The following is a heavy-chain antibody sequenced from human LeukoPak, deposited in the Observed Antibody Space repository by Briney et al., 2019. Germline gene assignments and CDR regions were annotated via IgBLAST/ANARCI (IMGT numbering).Heavy chain of an antibody. V-gene: IGHV5-51*01. CDR1: GYNFGDHY. J-gene: IGHJ4*02. CDR2: IYPGDSEA. CDR3: ARSGDYFEY. Sequence: GDSLKISCKGSGYNFGDHYVAWVRQLPGKGLEWMGDIYPGDSEARYSPSFQGQVTISADKSIATAYLHWSSLKASNTAIYYCARSGDYFEYWGQGTLVTVSS. D-gene: IGHD1-26*01.